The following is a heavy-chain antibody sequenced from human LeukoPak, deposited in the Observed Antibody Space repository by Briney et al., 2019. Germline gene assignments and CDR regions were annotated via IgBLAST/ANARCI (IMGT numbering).Heavy chain of an antibody. D-gene: IGHD4-23*01. V-gene: IGHV3-23*01. CDR1: GFTFNSYA. CDR2: ISGAGGNT. CDR3: AKDIYDDGDYGGQDY. J-gene: IGHJ4*02. Sequence: GGSLRLSCAASGFTFNSYAMSWVRQAPGKGLEWVSTISGAGGNTYYADSVKGRFTISRDNSKNTLYLQMHSLRAEDTAVYYCAKDIYDDGDYGGQDYWGQGTLVTVSS.